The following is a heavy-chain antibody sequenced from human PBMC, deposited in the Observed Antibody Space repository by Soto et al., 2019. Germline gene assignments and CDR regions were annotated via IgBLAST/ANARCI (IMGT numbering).Heavy chain of an antibody. J-gene: IGHJ3*02. CDR2: IYSGGST. V-gene: IGHV3-66*01. D-gene: IGHD5-12*01. CDR3: ATVGDGYNYAFDI. CDR1: GFTVSSNY. Sequence: EVQLVESGGGLVQPGGSLRLSCAASGFTVSSNYMSWVRQAPGKGLEWVSVIYSGGSTYYADSVKGRFTISRDNSKNTLYLQMNSLRAEDTAAYYCATVGDGYNYAFDIWGQGTMVTVSS.